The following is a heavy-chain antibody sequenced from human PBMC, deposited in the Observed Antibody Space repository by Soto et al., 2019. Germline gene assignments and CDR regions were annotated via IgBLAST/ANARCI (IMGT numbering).Heavy chain of an antibody. D-gene: IGHD6-13*01. CDR1: GFTFSSYS. J-gene: IGHJ4*02. CDR2: ISSSSSYI. Sequence: GGSLRLSCAASGFTFSSYSMNWVRQAPGKGLEWVSSISSSSSYIYYADSVKGRFTISRDNAKNSLYLQMNSLRAEDTAVYYCARDTPTLRQQSTGDFDYWGQGTLVTVSS. CDR3: ARDTPTLRQQSTGDFDY. V-gene: IGHV3-21*01.